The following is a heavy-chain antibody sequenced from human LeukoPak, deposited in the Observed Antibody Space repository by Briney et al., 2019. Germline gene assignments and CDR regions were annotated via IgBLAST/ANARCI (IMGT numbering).Heavy chain of an antibody. V-gene: IGHV1-69*04. Sequence: GASVKVSCTASGGTISSYAISWVRQAPGQGLEWMGRIIPILGIANYAQKFQGRVTITADKSTSTAYMELSSLRSEDTAVYYCARDQYYTGMDVWGQGTTVTVSS. CDR2: IIPILGIA. J-gene: IGHJ6*02. CDR3: ARDQYYTGMDV. CDR1: GGTISSYA.